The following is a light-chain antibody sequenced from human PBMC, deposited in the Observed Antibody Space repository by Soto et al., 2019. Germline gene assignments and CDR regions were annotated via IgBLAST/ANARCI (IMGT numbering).Light chain of an antibody. CDR2: GAS. CDR1: QSVSSN. V-gene: IGKV3-15*01. J-gene: IGKJ1*01. Sequence: EVVMTQSPATLSVSPGERATLSCRASQSVSSNLAWYQQKPGQAPRLLIYGASTRATGIPARFGGSGSGTEFTLTISSLQSEDFAVYYCQQYNNWPPLTFGQGTKVDIK. CDR3: QQYNNWPPLT.